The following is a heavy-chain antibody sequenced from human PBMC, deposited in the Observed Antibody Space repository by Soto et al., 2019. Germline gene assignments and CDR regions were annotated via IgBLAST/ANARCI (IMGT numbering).Heavy chain of an antibody. CDR3: ARDESTVLAAAYRVQLKSRGLDY. J-gene: IGHJ4*02. D-gene: IGHD6-13*01. CDR2: INHSGST. V-gene: IGHV4-34*01. CDR1: GGSFSGYY. Sequence: PSETLSLTCAVYGGSFSGYYWSWIRQPPGKGLEWIGEINHSGSTNYNPSLKSRVTISVDTSKNQFSLKLSSVTAADTAVYYCARDESTVLAAAYRVQLKSRGLDYWGQGTLVTVSS.